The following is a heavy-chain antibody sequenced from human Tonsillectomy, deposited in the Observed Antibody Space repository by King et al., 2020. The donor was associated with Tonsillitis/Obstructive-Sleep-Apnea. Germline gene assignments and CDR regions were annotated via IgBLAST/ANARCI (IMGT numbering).Heavy chain of an antibody. CDR1: GFTFDDYA. J-gene: IGHJ3*02. D-gene: IGHD6-13*01. Sequence: VQLVESGGGLVQPGRSLRLSCAASGFTFDDYAMHWVRQAPGKGLEWVSGISWNSGSMVYADSVKGRFTISRDNAKNSLYLQMNSLRAEDTALYCCAKDLIIAVSGTPGDAFDIWGQGTMVTVSS. CDR2: ISWNSGSM. V-gene: IGHV3-9*01. CDR3: AKDLIIAVSGTPGDAFDI.